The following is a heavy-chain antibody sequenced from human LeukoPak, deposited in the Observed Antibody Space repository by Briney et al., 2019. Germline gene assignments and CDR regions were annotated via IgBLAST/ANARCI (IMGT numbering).Heavy chain of an antibody. V-gene: IGHV4-4*07. J-gene: IGHJ4*02. Sequence: SETLSLTCTVSGGSISSYYWSWIRQPAGKGLEWIGRIYTSGSTNYNPSLKSRVTMSVDTSKNQFSLKLSSVTAAVTAVYYCAREYDFWSGYYFFDYWGQGTLVTVSS. D-gene: IGHD3-3*01. CDR2: IYTSGST. CDR3: AREYDFWSGYYFFDY. CDR1: GGSISSYY.